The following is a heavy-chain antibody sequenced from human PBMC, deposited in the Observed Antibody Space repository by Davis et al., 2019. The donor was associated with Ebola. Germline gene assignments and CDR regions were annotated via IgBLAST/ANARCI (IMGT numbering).Heavy chain of an antibody. CDR3: ARLYYDSIQSDYYYMDV. CDR2: INPSGGST. D-gene: IGHD3-22*01. J-gene: IGHJ6*03. V-gene: IGHV1-46*01. CDR1: GYTFTSYY. Sequence: ASVKVSCKASGYTFTSYYMHWVRQAPGQGLEWMGIINPSGGSTSYAQKFQGRVTMTRDTSTSTVYMELSSLRSEDTAVYYCARLYYDSIQSDYYYMDVWGKGTTVIVSS.